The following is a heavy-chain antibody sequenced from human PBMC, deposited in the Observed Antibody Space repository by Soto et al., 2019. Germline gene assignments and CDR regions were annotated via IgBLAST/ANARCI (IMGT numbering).Heavy chain of an antibody. D-gene: IGHD3-10*01. V-gene: IGHV3-74*03. J-gene: IGHJ4*02. Sequence: EVQLVESGGGLVQPGGSRRLPCTAPGVPFSNYGMNWVRQAPGKGLGWVSRINGDGRTTTYADSVKGRFTISRDNAKNTMYLQMNSLRAEDTAVYYCVGGDYSGAGTFYLTDHWGQGTLVTVSS. CDR1: GVPFSNYG. CDR3: VGGDYSGAGTFYLTDH. CDR2: INGDGRTT.